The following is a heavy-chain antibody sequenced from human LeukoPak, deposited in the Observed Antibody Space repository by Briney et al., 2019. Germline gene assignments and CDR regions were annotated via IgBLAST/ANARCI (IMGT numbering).Heavy chain of an antibody. CDR3: VSPRGFSYGYFDY. Sequence: SETLSLTCTVSGGSISSSSAYWGWIRQPPGKGLEWIGSIYYSKNTYYNPSLKSRVTISADTSKNQFSLMLGSVSATDTAAYYCVSPRGFSYGYFDYWGQGTLVTVSS. CDR2: IYYSKNT. CDR1: GGSISSSSAY. D-gene: IGHD5-18*01. J-gene: IGHJ4*02. V-gene: IGHV4-39*01.